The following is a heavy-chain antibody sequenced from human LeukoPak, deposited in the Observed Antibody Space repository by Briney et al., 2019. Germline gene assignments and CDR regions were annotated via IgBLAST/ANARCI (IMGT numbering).Heavy chain of an antibody. V-gene: IGHV3-23*01. CDR2: ITGTGGST. D-gene: IGHD3-10*01. Sequence: GASLRLSCAASGFSLSTYGVSWVRQPPGKGLEWVSGITGTGGSTYYADSVKGRFTVSRDNSKNTLYLQMNSLRAEDTAVYYCAKVRFGELLRGYFDYWGQGTLVTVSS. CDR1: GFSLSTYG. J-gene: IGHJ4*02. CDR3: AKVRFGELLRGYFDY.